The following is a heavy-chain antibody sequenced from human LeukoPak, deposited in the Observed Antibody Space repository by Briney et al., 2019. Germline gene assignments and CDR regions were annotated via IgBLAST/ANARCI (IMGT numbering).Heavy chain of an antibody. J-gene: IGHJ4*02. Sequence: ASVKVSCKVSGYTLTELSMHWVRQAPGKGLEWMGGFDPEDGETIYAQKFQGRVIMTEDTSTDTAYMELSSLRSEDTAVYYCATQENSGWYHYFDYWGQGTLVTVSS. V-gene: IGHV1-24*01. CDR2: FDPEDGET. D-gene: IGHD6-19*01. CDR3: ATQENSGWYHYFDY. CDR1: GYTLTELS.